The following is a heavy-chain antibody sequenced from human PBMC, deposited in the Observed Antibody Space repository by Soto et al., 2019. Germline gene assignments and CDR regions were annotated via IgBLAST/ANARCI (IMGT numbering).Heavy chain of an antibody. J-gene: IGHJ4*02. CDR2: IYYSGST. D-gene: IGHD1-26*01. CDR3: AGNIGGSAIFDY. V-gene: IGHV4-61*01. CDR1: GGSVSSGSYY. Sequence: QVQLQESGPGLVKPSETLSLTCTVSGGSVSSGSYYWSWIRQPPGKGLEWIGYIYYSGSTNYNPSLKSRVTISVDTSKNQFSLKLSSVTAADTAVYYCAGNIGGSAIFDYWGQGTLVTVSS.